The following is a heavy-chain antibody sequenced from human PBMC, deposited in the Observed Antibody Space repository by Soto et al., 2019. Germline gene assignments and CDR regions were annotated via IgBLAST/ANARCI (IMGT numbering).Heavy chain of an antibody. CDR2: IHDSGNT. V-gene: IGHV4-30-4*01. D-gene: IGHD4-17*01. CDR3: ARARGGHSGDYASLFDR. Sequence: SETLSLTCTVFGGSVSIGDYLWSWIRQCPGKGLEWIGYIHDSGNTYYNPSLKSRVTISLDTSKNQFSLKVTSMTAADTAVYFCARARGGHSGDYASLFDRWGQGNLVTVYS. CDR1: GGSVSIGDYL. J-gene: IGHJ5*02.